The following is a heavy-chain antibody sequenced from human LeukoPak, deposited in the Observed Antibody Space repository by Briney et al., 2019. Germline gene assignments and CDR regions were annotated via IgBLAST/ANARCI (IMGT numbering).Heavy chain of an antibody. J-gene: IGHJ4*02. D-gene: IGHD1-26*01. V-gene: IGHV1-18*01. Sequence: GASVKVSCKASGYTFTSYGISWVRQAPGQGLEWMGWISAYNGNTNYAQKFQGRVTITADESTATAYMELRSLTSDDTAVYYCARGDWGGSYPFDNWGQGTLVTVSS. CDR1: GYTFTSYG. CDR3: ARGDWGGSYPFDN. CDR2: ISAYNGNT.